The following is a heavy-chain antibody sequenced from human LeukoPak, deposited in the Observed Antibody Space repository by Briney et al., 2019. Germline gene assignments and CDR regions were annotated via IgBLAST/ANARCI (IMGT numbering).Heavy chain of an antibody. CDR2: IKQDRSEK. Sequence: RPGGSLRLSCAASGFAFSDYWMTGIRQSQGKGLEGGANIKQDRSEKYYVDSVKCRFTISRDNAKNSLYLQMNSLRAEDTAVYYCARARLQYSSGWHEGYDDFDIWGQGPMVPVSS. CDR3: ARARLQYSSGWHEGYDDFDI. J-gene: IGHJ3*02. D-gene: IGHD6-19*01. CDR1: GFAFSDYW. V-gene: IGHV3-7*01.